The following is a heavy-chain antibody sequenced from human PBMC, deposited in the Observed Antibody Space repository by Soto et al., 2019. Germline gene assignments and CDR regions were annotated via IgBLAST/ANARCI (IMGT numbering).Heavy chain of an antibody. D-gene: IGHD3-22*01. CDR1: GLTFSGYS. V-gene: IGHV3-20*04. CDR2: INWNGGSK. J-gene: IGHJ4*02. CDR3: ARATQSYYDTSGYYSYVH. Sequence: GGSLRLSCAASGLTFSGYSVHWVRKAPGKGLEWVAGINWNGGSKGYADSVKGRFTISRDNAKSSLYLQMNNLRAEDTAFYFCARATQSYYDTSGYYSYVHWGQGAQVTVSS.